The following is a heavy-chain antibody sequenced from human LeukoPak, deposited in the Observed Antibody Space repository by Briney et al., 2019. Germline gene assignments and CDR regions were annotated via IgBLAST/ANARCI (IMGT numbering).Heavy chain of an antibody. J-gene: IGHJ4*02. V-gene: IGHV1-2*06. CDR2: INPNSGGT. CDR1: GYTFTGYY. Sequence: ASVKVSCKASGYTFTGYYMHWVRQAPGQGLEWMGRINPNSGGTNYAQKFQGRVTMTRDTSTSTAYMEMSRLRSDDTAVYYCGRVIVGDCDYWGQGTLVTVSS. D-gene: IGHD2-21*02. CDR3: GRVIVGDCDY.